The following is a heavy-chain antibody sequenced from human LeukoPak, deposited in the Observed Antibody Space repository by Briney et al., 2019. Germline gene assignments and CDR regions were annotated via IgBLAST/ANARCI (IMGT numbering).Heavy chain of an antibody. CDR2: INPNSGGT. D-gene: IGHD2-15*01. CDR3: ARGFSVVVVAAMSY. CDR1: GYTFTSYY. V-gene: IGHV1-2*02. Sequence: ASVKVSCKASGYTFTSYYMHWVRQAPGQGLEWMGWINPNSGGTNYAQKFQGRVTMTRDTSISTAYMELSRLRSDDTAVYYCARGFSVVVVAAMSYWGQGTLVTVSS. J-gene: IGHJ4*02.